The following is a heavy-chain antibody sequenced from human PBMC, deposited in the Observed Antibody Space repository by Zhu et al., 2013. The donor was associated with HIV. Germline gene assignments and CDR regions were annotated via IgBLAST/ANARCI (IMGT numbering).Heavy chain of an antibody. D-gene: IGHD3-9*01. J-gene: IGHJ3*02. CDR3: ARDRRYFDWLLKNEDAFDI. V-gene: IGHV4-30-4*01. CDR1: GGSISSGDYY. CDR2: IYYSGST. Sequence: QVQLQESGPGLVKPSQTLSLTCTVSGGSISSGDYYWSWIRQPPGKGLEWIGYIYYSGSTYYNPSLKSRVTISVDTSKNQFSLKLSSVTAADTAVYYCARDRRYFDWLLKNEDAFDIWGQGTMVTVSS.